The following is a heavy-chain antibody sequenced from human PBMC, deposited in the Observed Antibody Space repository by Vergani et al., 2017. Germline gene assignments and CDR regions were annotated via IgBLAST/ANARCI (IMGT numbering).Heavy chain of an antibody. J-gene: IGHJ6*03. Sequence: EVKLLESGGGLVQPGGSLRVSCAVSGFTFSSYAMNWVRQAPGKGLEWVSLISSRGDNTYYADSVKGRFTISRDNSKNILYLQMNSLRAEDTAVYYCAREASVVVVSYYYMDVWGKGTTVTVSS. D-gene: IGHD2-2*01. V-gene: IGHV3-23*01. CDR1: GFTFSSYA. CDR3: AREASVVVVSYYYMDV. CDR2: ISSRGDNT.